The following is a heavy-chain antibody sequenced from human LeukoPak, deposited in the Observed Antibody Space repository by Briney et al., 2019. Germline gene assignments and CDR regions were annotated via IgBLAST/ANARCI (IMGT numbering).Heavy chain of an antibody. D-gene: IGHD2-15*01. CDR1: GYSFTTYW. V-gene: IGHV5-51*01. CDR3: ARRGDATILLGVYYFDY. CDR2: IYPGDSGT. Sequence: SGESLQISCKGSGYSFTTYWIGWVCQMPGKGLEWMGIIYPGDSGTRYSPSFQGQVTISADKSISTAYLQWSSLKASDTAMYYCARRGDATILLGVYYFDYWGQGTLVTVSS. J-gene: IGHJ4*02.